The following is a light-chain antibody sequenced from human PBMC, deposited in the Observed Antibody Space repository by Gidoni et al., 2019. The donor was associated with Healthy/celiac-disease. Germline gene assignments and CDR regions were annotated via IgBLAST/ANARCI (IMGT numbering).Light chain of an antibody. CDR2: GAS. Sequence: EIVMTQSPATLSVSPGERATLSCRSSQSVSSNLAWYQQKPGQAPRLLIYGASTRATGTEFTLTISSLQSEDFAVDYCQQYNNWPRTFGQGTKVEIK. CDR1: QSVSSN. CDR3: QQYNNWPRT. V-gene: IGKV3-15*01. J-gene: IGKJ1*01.